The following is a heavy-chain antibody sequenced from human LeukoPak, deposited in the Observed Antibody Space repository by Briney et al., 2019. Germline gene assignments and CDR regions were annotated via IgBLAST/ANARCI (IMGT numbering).Heavy chain of an antibody. J-gene: IGHJ5*02. Sequence: SQTLSLTCSVSGGSISSGAYYWSWIRQHPGKGLEWIGYIDYSGSTYYNPSLKSRVTISVDTSKNQFSLKLSSVTAADTAVYYCTRVPAAARWFDPWGQGTLVTVSS. CDR1: GGSISSGAYY. D-gene: IGHD2-2*01. CDR2: IDYSGST. CDR3: TRVPAAARWFDP. V-gene: IGHV4-31*03.